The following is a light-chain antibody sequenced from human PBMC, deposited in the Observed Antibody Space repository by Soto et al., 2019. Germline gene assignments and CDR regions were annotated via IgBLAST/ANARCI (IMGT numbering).Light chain of an antibody. Sequence: ISCMSSQGLVYMDGNTYLNWFHQRKGQSQRXXIYKISNRDSGVPDRFSVIVSGTYLTMQMSRVEAADVGIYDCMQGTPWLLTVDQGTRLDIK. J-gene: IGKJ5*01. V-gene: IGKV2-30*01. CDR3: MQGTPWLLT. CDR1: QGLVYMDGNTY. CDR2: KIS.